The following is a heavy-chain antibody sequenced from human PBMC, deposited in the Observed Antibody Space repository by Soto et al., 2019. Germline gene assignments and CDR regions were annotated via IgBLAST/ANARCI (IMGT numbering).Heavy chain of an antibody. CDR1: GGSISSSSYY. V-gene: IGHV4-39*01. CDR2: IYYSGST. D-gene: IGHD6-19*01. J-gene: IGHJ4*02. CDR3: ASWSNYSSGWYL. Sequence: SETLSLTCTVSGGSISSSSYYWGWIRQPPGKGLEWIGSIYYSGSTYYNPSLKSRVTISVDTSKNQFSLKLSSVTAADTAVYYCASWSNYSSGWYLWGQGTLVTVSS.